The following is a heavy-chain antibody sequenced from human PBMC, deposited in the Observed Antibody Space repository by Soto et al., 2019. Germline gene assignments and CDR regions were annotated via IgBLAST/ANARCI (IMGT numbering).Heavy chain of an antibody. CDR1: GFTFSSYS. CDR3: ARGLGTIFGVVIMIDYYYYMDV. J-gene: IGHJ6*03. V-gene: IGHV3-21*01. D-gene: IGHD3-3*01. Sequence: GGSLRLSCAASGFTFSSYSMNWVRQAPGKGLEWVSSISSSSSYIYYADSVKGRFTISRDNAKNSLYLQMNSLRAEDTAVYYCARGLGTIFGVVIMIDYYYYMDVWGKGTTVTVSS. CDR2: ISSSSSYI.